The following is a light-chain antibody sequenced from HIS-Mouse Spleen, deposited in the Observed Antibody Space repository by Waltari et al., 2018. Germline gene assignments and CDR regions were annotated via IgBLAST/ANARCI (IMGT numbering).Light chain of an antibody. J-gene: IGLJ2*01. CDR3: SSYAGSNNLV. V-gene: IGLV2-8*01. Sequence: QSALTQPPSASGSPGQSVTISCTGTSSDVGGYNYVSWYQQHPGKAPKVMFYEVSKRPSGVPDRFSGSKSGNTASLTVSGLQAEDEADYYCSSYAGSNNLVFGGGTKLTVL. CDR1: SSDVGGYNY. CDR2: EVS.